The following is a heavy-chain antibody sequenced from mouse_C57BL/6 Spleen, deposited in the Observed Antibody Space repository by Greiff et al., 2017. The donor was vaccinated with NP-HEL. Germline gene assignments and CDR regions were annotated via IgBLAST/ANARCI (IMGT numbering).Heavy chain of an antibody. J-gene: IGHJ1*03. V-gene: IGHV5-9-1*02. CDR2: ISSGGDYI. CDR3: TREPYYYGSSDDWYFDV. CDR1: GFTFSSYA. Sequence: EVQGVESGEGLVKPGGSLKLSCAASGFTFSSYAMSWVRQTPEKRLEWVAYISSGGDYIYYADTVKGRFTISRDNARNTLYQKISSLKSEDTAMYYCTREPYYYGSSDDWYFDVWGTGTTVTVSS. D-gene: IGHD1-1*01.